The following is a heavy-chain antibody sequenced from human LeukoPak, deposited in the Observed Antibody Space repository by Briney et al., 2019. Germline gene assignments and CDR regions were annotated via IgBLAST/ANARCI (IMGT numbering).Heavy chain of an antibody. D-gene: IGHD6-13*01. CDR3: ARVEGMAAAGHAFDI. V-gene: IGHV4-39*07. CDR1: GGSISSSSYY. CDR2: IYHSGST. J-gene: IGHJ3*02. Sequence: SETLSLTCTVSGGSISSSSYYWGWIRQPPGKGLEWIGEIYHSGSTKYNPSLKSRVTMSVDKSKNQFSLKLRFVTAADTAVYYCARVEGMAAAGHAFDIWGQGTMVTVSS.